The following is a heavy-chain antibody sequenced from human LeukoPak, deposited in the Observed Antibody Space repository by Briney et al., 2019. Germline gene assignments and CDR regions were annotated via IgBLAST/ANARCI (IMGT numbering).Heavy chain of an antibody. Sequence: ASVKVSCKASGYTFSTYYMHWVRQATGQGLEWMGWMNPNSGNTGYAQKFQGRVTITRNTSISTAYMELSSLRSEDTAVYYCARFRALLWFGERSEMDVWGKGTTVTVSS. V-gene: IGHV1-8*03. CDR1: GYTFSTYY. D-gene: IGHD3-10*01. CDR2: MNPNSGNT. J-gene: IGHJ6*04. CDR3: ARFRALLWFGERSEMDV.